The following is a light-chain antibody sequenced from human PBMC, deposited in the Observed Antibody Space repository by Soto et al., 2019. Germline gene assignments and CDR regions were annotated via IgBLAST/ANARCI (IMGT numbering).Light chain of an antibody. V-gene: IGKV3-20*01. CDR1: QSFSSSY. Sequence: EIVLTQSPGTLSLSPGERATLSCRASQSFSSSYLAWYQQKPGQAPRLLIYGASSRATGIPDRFSGSGSGTDFTLTISSLEPEDFATYYCQQYNSYSITFGQGTRLEIK. CDR3: QQYNSYSIT. J-gene: IGKJ5*01. CDR2: GAS.